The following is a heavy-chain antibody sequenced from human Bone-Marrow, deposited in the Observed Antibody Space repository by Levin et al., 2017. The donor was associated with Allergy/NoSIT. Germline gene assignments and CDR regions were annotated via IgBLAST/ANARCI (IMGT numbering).Heavy chain of an antibody. CDR1: GFSFSSSW. Sequence: GGSLRLSCVVSGFSFSSSWMSWVRQAPGKGLKWVANIKEDGSAKYYVDSVKGRFTVSRDNAENSLYLQMDDLRAEDTALYYCARDVTMGGEAWGQGTLVTVSS. CDR2: IKEDGSAK. CDR3: ARDVTMGGEA. V-gene: IGHV3-7*03. J-gene: IGHJ5*02. D-gene: IGHD3-10*01.